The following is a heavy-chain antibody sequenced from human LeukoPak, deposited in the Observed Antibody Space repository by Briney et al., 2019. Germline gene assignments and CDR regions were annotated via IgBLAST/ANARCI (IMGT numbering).Heavy chain of an antibody. CDR2: IYYSGST. J-gene: IGHJ4*02. Sequence: ASETLSLTCTVSGGSINGDAYYWSWLRQHPGKGLEWIGYIYYSGSTYYNPSLKSRLTISIDTSKNQFSLKLNSVTAADTAVYYCAGGYGGYDNWGQGTLVTVSS. D-gene: IGHD5-12*01. V-gene: IGHV4-31*03. CDR1: GGSINGDAYY. CDR3: AGGYGGYDN.